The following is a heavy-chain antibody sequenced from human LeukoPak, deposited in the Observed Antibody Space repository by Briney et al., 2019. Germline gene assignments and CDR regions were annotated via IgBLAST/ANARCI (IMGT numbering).Heavy chain of an antibody. J-gene: IGHJ6*03. CDR1: GFTFSSYA. Sequence: GGSLRLSCAASGFTFSSYAMSWVRQAPGKGLEWVSAISGSGGSTYYADSVKGRFTISRDNSKNTLYLQMHSLRAEDTAVYYCAKGGRGAYYYYYMDVWGKGTTVTVSS. CDR2: ISGSGGST. CDR3: AKGGRGAYYYYYMDV. D-gene: IGHD2-15*01. V-gene: IGHV3-23*01.